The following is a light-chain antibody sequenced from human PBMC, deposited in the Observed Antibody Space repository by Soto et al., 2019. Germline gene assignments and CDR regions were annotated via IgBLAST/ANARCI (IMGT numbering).Light chain of an antibody. CDR2: EVS. Sequence: QSVLTQPASVSGSPGQSITISCTGTSSDVGRYNFVSWYQQHPGKAPKLMIYEVSNRPSGVSNRFSGSKSGNTASLTISGLQAEDEADYYCSSYTSSNTGVFGGGTKLTVL. CDR1: SSDVGRYNF. V-gene: IGLV2-14*01. J-gene: IGLJ2*01. CDR3: SSYTSSNTGV.